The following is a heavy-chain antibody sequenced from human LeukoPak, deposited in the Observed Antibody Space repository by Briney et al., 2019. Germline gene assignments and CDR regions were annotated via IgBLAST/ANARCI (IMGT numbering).Heavy chain of an antibody. CDR2: IRSKAYGGTT. J-gene: IGHJ4*02. V-gene: IGHV3-49*04. CDR3: TRDPGVRPYDSSGFYYFDY. Sequence: PGGSLRLSCTASGFTFGDYAMSWVRQAPGKGLEWVGFIRSKAYGGTTEYAASVKGRFTISRDDSKSIAYLQMNSLKTEDTAVYYCTRDPGVRPYDSSGFYYFDYWGQGTLVTVSS. D-gene: IGHD3-22*01. CDR1: GFTFGDYA.